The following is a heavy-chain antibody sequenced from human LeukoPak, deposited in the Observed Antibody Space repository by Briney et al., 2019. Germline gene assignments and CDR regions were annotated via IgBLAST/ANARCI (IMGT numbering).Heavy chain of an antibody. J-gene: IGHJ6*02. V-gene: IGHV3-48*03. D-gene: IGHD2/OR15-2a*01. CDR2: ISSSGSTI. Sequence: GGSLRLSCAASGFTFSSYEMNWVRQAPGKGLEWVSYISSSGSTIYYADSVKGRFTISRDNAKNSLYLQMNSLRAEDTAVYYCARAPTRDLWYYCGMDVWGQGTTVTVSS. CDR1: GFTFSSYE. CDR3: ARAPTRDLWYYCGMDV.